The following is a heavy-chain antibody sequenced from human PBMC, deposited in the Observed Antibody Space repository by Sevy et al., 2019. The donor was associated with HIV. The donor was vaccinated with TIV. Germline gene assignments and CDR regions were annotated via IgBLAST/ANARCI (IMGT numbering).Heavy chain of an antibody. Sequence: GGSLRLSCAASGFTFDDCAMHWVRQAPGKGLEWVSGISWNSSRIGYADSVKGRITISRDNAKNSLSLQMNNLRTEDTAFYYCAKDIGRGEMVAATMGYWGQGTLVTVSS. CDR1: GFTFDDCA. J-gene: IGHJ4*02. CDR3: AKDIGRGEMVAATMGY. CDR2: ISWNSSRI. V-gene: IGHV3-9*01. D-gene: IGHD5-12*01.